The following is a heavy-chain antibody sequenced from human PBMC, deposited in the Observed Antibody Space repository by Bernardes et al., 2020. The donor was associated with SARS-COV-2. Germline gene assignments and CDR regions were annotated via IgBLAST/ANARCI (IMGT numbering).Heavy chain of an antibody. CDR2: VNLGGNT. J-gene: IGHJ4*02. D-gene: IGHD3-16*01. CDR3: ARANNYNYVYPVD. Sequence: SETLSLTCAVSGGSISGSYWNWLRQPPGKGLEWIGYVNLGGNTNYNPSLKGRVTISIDTSKRQFSLRLTSVTAADTAVYYCARANNYNYVYPVDWGQGTLVTVSS. CDR1: GGSISGSY. V-gene: IGHV4-59*01.